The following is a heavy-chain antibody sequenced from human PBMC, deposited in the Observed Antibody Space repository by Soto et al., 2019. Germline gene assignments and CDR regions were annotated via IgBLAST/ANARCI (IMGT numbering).Heavy chain of an antibody. Sequence: EVQLVESGGVVVQPGGSLRLSCAASGFTFDDYTMHWVRQAPGKGLEWVSLISWDGGSTYYADSVKGRFTISRDNSKNSLYLQMNSLRTEDTALYYCASTRSSSRAGDACDIWGQGTMVTVSS. CDR3: ASTRSSSRAGDACDI. D-gene: IGHD6-13*01. J-gene: IGHJ3*02. CDR2: ISWDGGST. CDR1: GFTFDDYT. V-gene: IGHV3-43*01.